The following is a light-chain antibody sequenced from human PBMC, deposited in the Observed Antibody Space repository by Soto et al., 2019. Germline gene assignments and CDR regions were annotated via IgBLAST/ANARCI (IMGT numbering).Light chain of an antibody. Sequence: DIPLNQSPSFLYASVGDRVTITCRASQDISSYLAWYQQRPGKVPRFLTHSASTLQSGVPSRFSATGSGTTFTLAISSLQPEDIATYYCQQLNRFPRTFGQGTKVEV. J-gene: IGKJ1*01. CDR3: QQLNRFPRT. V-gene: IGKV1-9*01. CDR2: SAS. CDR1: QDISSY.